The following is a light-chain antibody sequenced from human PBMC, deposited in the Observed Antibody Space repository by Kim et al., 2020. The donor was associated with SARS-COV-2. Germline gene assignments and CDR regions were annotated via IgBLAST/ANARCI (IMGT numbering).Light chain of an antibody. CDR1: SLRSYY. J-gene: IGLJ2*01. CDR3: NSRDSSGNHAVV. V-gene: IGLV3-19*01. CDR2: GKN. Sequence: SSELTQDPAVSVALGQTVRITCQGDSLRSYYASWYQQKPGQAPVLVIYGKNNRPSGIPDRFSGSSSGNTASLTITGAQAEDEADYYCNSRDSSGNHAVVFGGGTQLTV.